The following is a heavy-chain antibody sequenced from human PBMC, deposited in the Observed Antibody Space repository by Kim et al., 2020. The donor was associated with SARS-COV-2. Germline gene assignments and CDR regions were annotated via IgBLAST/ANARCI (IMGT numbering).Heavy chain of an antibody. CDR3: ARGQPLDY. CDR2: ISYSGNP. CDR1: GGSIGTGGKF. J-gene: IGHJ4*02. Sequence: SETLSLTCSVSGGSIGTGGKFWTWIRQHPAKGLEWIGYISYSGNPHYRPSLRSRVSISPQTSENQFSLTLTSVTAADTAVYYCARGQPLDYWGQGILVTV. D-gene: IGHD2-2*01. V-gene: IGHV4-31*03.